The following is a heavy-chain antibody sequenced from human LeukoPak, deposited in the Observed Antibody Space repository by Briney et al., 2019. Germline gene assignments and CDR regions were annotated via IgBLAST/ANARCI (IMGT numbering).Heavy chain of an antibody. V-gene: IGHV4-39*07. D-gene: IGHD6-6*01. CDR3: ARDRIAARSDY. CDR1: GGSISSSSYY. CDR2: IYYSGST. Sequence: SETLSLTCTVSGGSISSSSYYWGWIRRPPGKGLEWIGSIYYSGSTYYNPSLKSRVTISVDTSRNQFSLKLSSVTAADTAVYYCARDRIAARSDYWGQGTLVTVSS. J-gene: IGHJ4*02.